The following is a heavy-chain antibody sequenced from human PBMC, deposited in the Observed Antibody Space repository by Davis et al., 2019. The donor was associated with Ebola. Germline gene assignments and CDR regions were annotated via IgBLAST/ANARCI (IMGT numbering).Heavy chain of an antibody. V-gene: IGHV3-33*01. D-gene: IGHD5-12*01. CDR2: IWYDGSNK. CDR1: GFTFSSYG. CDR3: ARHRQWLRSYYFDY. Sequence: PGGSLRLSCAASGFTFSSYGMHWVRQAPGKGLEWVAVIWYDGSNKYYADSVKGRFTISRDNSKNTLYLQMNSLRAEDTAVYYCARHRQWLRSYYFDYWGQGTLVTVSS. J-gene: IGHJ4*02.